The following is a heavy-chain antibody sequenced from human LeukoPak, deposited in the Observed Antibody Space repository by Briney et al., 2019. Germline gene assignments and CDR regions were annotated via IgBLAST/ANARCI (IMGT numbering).Heavy chain of an antibody. CDR1: GFTFSSYS. J-gene: IGHJ3*02. CDR2: ISSSSSPI. V-gene: IGHV3-48*02. D-gene: IGHD5-24*01. CDR3: ARDGRDGYNRAPGAFDI. Sequence: GGSLRLSCAASGFTFSSYSVNWVRQAPGKGLEWVSYISSSSSPIYYADSVKGRFTISRDNAKNLLYLRMNSLGDEDTAVYYCARDGRDGYNRAPGAFDIWGQGTMVTVSS.